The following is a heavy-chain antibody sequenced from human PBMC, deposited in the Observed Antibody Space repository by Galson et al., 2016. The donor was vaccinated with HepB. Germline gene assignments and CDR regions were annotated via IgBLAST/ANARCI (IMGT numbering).Heavy chain of an antibody. V-gene: IGHV4-4*02. CDR1: GGSISCSNW. CDR3: ARALAVNGAFDI. Sequence: ETLSLTCAVSGGSISCSNWWIWVRQPPGKGLEWIGEIHHSGSANYNPSRKSRVTMSVDKSKNQFSLKLSSVTAADTAVYYCARALAVNGAFDIWGQGTMVTVSS. J-gene: IGHJ3*02. CDR2: IHHSGSA. D-gene: IGHD4-17*01.